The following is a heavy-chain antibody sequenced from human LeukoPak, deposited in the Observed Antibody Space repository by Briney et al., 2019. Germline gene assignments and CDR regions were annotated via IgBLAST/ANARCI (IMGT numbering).Heavy chain of an antibody. D-gene: IGHD3-16*01. Sequence: KHGESLKISCKASGYSFTNFWIGWVRQMPGKGLEWMGIIYPGDSATRYSPSFQGQVTISADQSITTTYLQWSSLKASHTALPYCASLIDAPRMGFDFWGQGTLVTVSS. CDR1: GYSFTNFW. CDR3: ASLIDAPRMGFDF. J-gene: IGHJ4*02. CDR2: IYPGDSAT. V-gene: IGHV5-51*01.